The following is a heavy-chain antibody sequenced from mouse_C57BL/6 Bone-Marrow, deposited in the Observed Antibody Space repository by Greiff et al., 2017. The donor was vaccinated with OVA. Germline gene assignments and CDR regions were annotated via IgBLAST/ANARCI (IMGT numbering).Heavy chain of an antibody. V-gene: IGHV5-6*02. D-gene: IGHD1-1*01. CDR2: ISSGGSYT. J-gene: IGHJ4*01. Sequence: DVKLVESGGDLVKPGGSLKLSCAASGFTFSSYGMSWVRQTPDKRLEWVATISSGGSYTYYPDSVKGRFTISRDNAKNTLYLQMSSLKSEDTAMYYCARHDATGDWGQGTSVTVSS. CDR1: GFTFSSYG. CDR3: ARHDATGD.